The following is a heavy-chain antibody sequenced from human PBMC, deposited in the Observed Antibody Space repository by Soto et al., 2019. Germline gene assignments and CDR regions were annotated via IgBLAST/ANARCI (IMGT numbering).Heavy chain of an antibody. V-gene: IGHV3-30*18. CDR2: ISYDGSHK. D-gene: IGHD2-15*01. J-gene: IGHJ4*02. CDR3: AKDGAARYCGRSSFNPAGAY. CDR1: GFTFSNYG. Sequence: QVQLVESGGGVVQPGRSLRLSCAGSGFTFSNYGLHWVRQAPGKGLEWVAVISYDGSHKYYADSVKGRFTISRDNSNNMRYLQMDSLRVEDTAVYYCAKDGAARYCGRSSFNPAGAYWSQGTLGTVSS.